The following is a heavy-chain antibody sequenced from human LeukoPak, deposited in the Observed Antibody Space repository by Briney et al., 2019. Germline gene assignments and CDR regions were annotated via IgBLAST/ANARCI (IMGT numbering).Heavy chain of an antibody. CDR2: IYYSGST. V-gene: IGHV4-59*01. J-gene: IGHJ4*02. D-gene: IGHD3-16*01. Sequence: PSETLSLTCTVSGGSISSYYWSWIRQPPGKGLEWIGYIYYSGSTNYNPSLKSRVTISVDTSKNQFSLKLSSVTAADTAVYYCAREGRIGGNTDYWGQGTLVTVSS. CDR1: GGSISSYY. CDR3: AREGRIGGNTDY.